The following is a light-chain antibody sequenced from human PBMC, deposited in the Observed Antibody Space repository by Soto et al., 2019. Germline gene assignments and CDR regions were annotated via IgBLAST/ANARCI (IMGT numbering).Light chain of an antibody. J-gene: IGLJ1*01. V-gene: IGLV2-14*01. CDR3: SSYTSSSTSYV. Sequence: QSALTQPASVSGSPGQSITISCTGTSSDVGGYNYVSWYQQHPGKAPKLMIYEVSNRPSGVSNRFAGSKSGNTASLTISGLQAEDEADYYCSSYTSSSTSYVFGTGTTLTVL. CDR1: SSDVGGYNY. CDR2: EVS.